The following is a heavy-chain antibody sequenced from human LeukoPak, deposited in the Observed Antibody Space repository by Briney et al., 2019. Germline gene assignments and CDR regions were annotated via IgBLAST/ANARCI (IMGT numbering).Heavy chain of an antibody. V-gene: IGHV3-23*01. CDR3: PKQSYASGWNPFDY. D-gene: IGHD6-19*01. J-gene: IGHJ4*02. Sequence: GGSLRLSCAASGFTFSSYAMSWVRQPPGKGLEWVSTVSGGGVTPYYADSTKGRFTISRDNSKNTLYLQMNSLTAEDTAVYYCPKQSYASGWNPFDYWGQGILVTVSS. CDR2: VSGGGVTP. CDR1: GFTFSSYA.